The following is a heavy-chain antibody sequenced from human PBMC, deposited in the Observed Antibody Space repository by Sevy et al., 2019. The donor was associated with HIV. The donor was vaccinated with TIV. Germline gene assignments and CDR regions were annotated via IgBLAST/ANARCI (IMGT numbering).Heavy chain of an antibody. V-gene: IGHV3-15*04. CDR2: IESKSEGGTT. CDR3: TTMMRLFGDPNFWYFDL. D-gene: IGHD2-8*01. J-gene: IGHJ2*01. CDR1: GFTFSNVW. Sequence: GGSLRLSCAASGFTFSNVWTSWVRQASGKGLEWVGRIESKSEGGTTDYAAPVKGRFSISRDESSDTVYLQMNSLKTEDTAVYYCTTMMRLFGDPNFWYFDLWGRRTLVTDSS.